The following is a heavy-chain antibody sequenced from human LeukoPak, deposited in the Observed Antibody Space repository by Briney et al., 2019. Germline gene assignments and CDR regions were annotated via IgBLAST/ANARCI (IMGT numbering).Heavy chain of an antibody. V-gene: IGHV3-21*01. CDR1: GFTFSSYT. J-gene: IGHJ6*03. CDR2: ISSSSTYI. D-gene: IGHD2-21*01. Sequence: GGSLRLSCEASGFTFSSYTMNWVRQAPGKGLEWVSSISSSSTYIYYADSVKGRFTISRDNSKNTVYLQMNSLRAEDTAVYYCAKDRRRSGGDYHYYYMDVWGKGTTVTVSS. CDR3: AKDRRRSGGDYHYYYMDV.